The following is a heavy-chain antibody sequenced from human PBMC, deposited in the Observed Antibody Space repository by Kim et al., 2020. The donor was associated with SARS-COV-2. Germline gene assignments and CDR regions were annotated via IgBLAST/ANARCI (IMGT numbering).Heavy chain of an antibody. D-gene: IGHD3-16*02. CDR3: ARDPAPYDYVWGSYRYFDY. V-gene: IGHV3-48*02. J-gene: IGHJ4*02. Sequence: GRFTISRDNAKNSLYLQMNSLRDEDTAVYYCARDPAPYDYVWGSYRYFDYWGQGTLVTVSS.